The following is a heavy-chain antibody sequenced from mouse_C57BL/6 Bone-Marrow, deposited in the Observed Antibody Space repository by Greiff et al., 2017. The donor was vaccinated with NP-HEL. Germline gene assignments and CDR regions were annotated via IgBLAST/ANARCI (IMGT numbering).Heavy chain of an antibody. Sequence: VQLQQSGPELVKPGASVKISCKASGYTFTDYYMNWVKQSHGKSLEWIGDINPNNGGTSYIQKFKGKATLTVDKSSSTAYMELRSLTSEDSAVYYCARSELLSFDYWGQGTTLTVSS. CDR3: ARSELLSFDY. CDR1: GYTFTDYY. D-gene: IGHD1-1*01. V-gene: IGHV1-26*01. J-gene: IGHJ2*01. CDR2: INPNNGGT.